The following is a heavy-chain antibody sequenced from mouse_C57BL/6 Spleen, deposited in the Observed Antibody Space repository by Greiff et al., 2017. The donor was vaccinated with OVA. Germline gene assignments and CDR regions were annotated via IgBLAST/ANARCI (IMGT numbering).Heavy chain of an antibody. D-gene: IGHD2-10*01. CDR1: GYSFTSYY. CDR3: ARPYYGNYDYFDY. V-gene: IGHV1-66*01. Sequence: QVQLKESGPELVKPGASVKISCKASGYSFTSYYIHWVKQRPGQGLEWIGWIYPGSGNTKYNEKFKGKATLTADTSSITAYMQLSSLTSEGSAVYDCARPYYGNYDYFDYWGQGTTLTVSS. CDR2: IYPGSGNT. J-gene: IGHJ2*01.